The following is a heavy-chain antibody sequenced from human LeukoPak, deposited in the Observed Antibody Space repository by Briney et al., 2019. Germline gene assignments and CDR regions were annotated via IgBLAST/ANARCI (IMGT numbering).Heavy chain of an antibody. CDR1: GFTFSSYN. CDR2: ISTTSSYI. J-gene: IGHJ5*02. CDR3: ARVGRGIAAAGTNWFDP. Sequence: GGSLRLSCAASGFTFSSYNMNWVRQAPGKGLEWVSFISTTSSYIYYADSVKGRFTISRDNAKNSLYLQMNSLRAEDTAVYYCARVGRGIAAAGTNWFDPWGQGTLVTVSS. V-gene: IGHV3-21*01. D-gene: IGHD6-13*01.